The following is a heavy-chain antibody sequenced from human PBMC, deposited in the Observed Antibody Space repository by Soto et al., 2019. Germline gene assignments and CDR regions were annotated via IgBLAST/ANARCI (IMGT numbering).Heavy chain of an antibody. CDR2: ISSSSSTI. J-gene: IGHJ4*02. Sequence: EVQLVESGGGLVQPGGSLRLSCAASGFTFSSYSMNWVRQAPGKGLEWVSYISSSSSTIYYADSVKGRFTISRDNAKNSLYLQMNSLRDEDTAVYYCARVITIFGVVIGYYFDYWGQGTLVTVSS. V-gene: IGHV3-48*02. CDR3: ARVITIFGVVIGYYFDY. D-gene: IGHD3-3*01. CDR1: GFTFSSYS.